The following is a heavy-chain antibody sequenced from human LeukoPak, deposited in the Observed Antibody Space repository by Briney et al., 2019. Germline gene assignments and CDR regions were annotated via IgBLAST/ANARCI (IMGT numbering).Heavy chain of an antibody. CDR3: ARSSSGWSYLFDY. CDR1: GFTFSEYS. J-gene: IGHJ4*02. V-gene: IGHV3-21*01. Sequence: PGGSLRLSCATSGFTFSEYSMNWVRQAPGRGLEWVSSINSRSIYIHYAESVKGRFTISRDNAENSLFLQMSSLRPEDTAVYYCARSSSGWSYLFDYWGQGTLVTVSS. D-gene: IGHD6-19*01. CDR2: INSRSIYI.